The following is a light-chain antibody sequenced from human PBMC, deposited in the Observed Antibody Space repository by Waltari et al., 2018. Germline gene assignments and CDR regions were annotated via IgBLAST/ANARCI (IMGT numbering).Light chain of an antibody. CDR3: QSYDRSLTGSWV. J-gene: IGLJ3*02. V-gene: IGLV1-40*01. Sequence: QSRPGTAPTLPISGNANRASGVPDRFSGSKSGTSGSLAITGLQADDEAYYYCQSYDRSLTGSWVCGGGTKPTVL. CDR2: GNA.